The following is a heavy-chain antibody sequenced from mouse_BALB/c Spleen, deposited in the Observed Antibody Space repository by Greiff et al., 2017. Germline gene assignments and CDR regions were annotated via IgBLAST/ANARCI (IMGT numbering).Heavy chain of an antibody. J-gene: IGHJ3*01. V-gene: IGHV5-4*02. CDR3: ARDGDGYFAWFAY. Sequence: EVQLVESGGGLVKPGGSLKLSCAASGFTFSDYYMYWVRQTPEKRLEWVATISDGGSYTYYPDSVKGRFTISRDNAKNNLYLQMSSLKSEDTAMYYCARDGDGYFAWFAYWGQGTLVTVSA. D-gene: IGHD2-3*01. CDR1: GFTFSDYY. CDR2: ISDGGSYT.